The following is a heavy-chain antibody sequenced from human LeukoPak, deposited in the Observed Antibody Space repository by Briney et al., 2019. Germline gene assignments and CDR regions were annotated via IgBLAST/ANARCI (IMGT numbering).Heavy chain of an antibody. CDR3: ARVGDHYHWYFDL. V-gene: IGHV3-53*01. J-gene: IGHJ2*01. Sequence: PGGSLRLSCAASGFTVSTKYMNRVRQAPGKGLGWVSIIYSGGDTYYTDSVRGRFTISRDNSKNTLYLQMNSLRTEDTAVYYCARVGDHYHWYFDLWGRGTLVTVSS. CDR2: IYSGGDT. D-gene: IGHD3-10*01. CDR1: GFTVSTKY.